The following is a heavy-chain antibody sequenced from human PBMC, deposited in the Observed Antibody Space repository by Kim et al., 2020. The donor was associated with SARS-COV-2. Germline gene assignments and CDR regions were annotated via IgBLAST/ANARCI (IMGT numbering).Heavy chain of an antibody. J-gene: IGHJ4*02. CDR2: VNNGNNP. V-gene: IGHV3-23*01. CDR3: AKDHPSSGWPTFDS. D-gene: IGHD6-19*01. CDR1: GFTFGNFA. Sequence: GGSLRLSCEASGFTFGNFAMSWVRQSPGKGLEWVASVNNGNNPYYADSVEGRFTVSRDNGKNMFYLQMGSLRAEDTALYYCAKDHPSSGWPTFDSWGRGTLVTVSS.